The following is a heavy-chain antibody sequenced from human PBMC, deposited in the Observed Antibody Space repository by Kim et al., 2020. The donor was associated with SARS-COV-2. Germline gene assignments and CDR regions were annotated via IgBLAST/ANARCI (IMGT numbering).Heavy chain of an antibody. J-gene: IGHJ4*02. D-gene: IGHD1-26*01. CDR1: GGSISNSNDY. V-gene: IGHV4-39*01. CDR2: IYFTGTV. CDR3: ARRKGSGPSAS. Sequence: SETLSLTCTVSGGSISNSNDYWGWIRQPPGKGLQWIGTIYFTGTVSSNSSLKSRVTLSIDTSRNQFSLNLTDVTAADTAVYYCARRKGSGPSASWGQGTL.